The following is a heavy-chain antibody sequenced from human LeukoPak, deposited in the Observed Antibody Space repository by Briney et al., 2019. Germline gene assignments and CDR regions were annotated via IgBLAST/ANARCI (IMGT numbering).Heavy chain of an antibody. Sequence: EASVKVSCKASGYTFTSYGISWVRQAPGQGLEWMGWISAYNGNTNYAQKLQGRVTMTTDTSTSTAYMELRSLRSDDTAVYYCARDEHYDILTGYWGYYYYGMDVWGKETTVTVSS. CDR1: GYTFTSYG. CDR3: ARDEHYDILTGYWGYYYYGMDV. CDR2: ISAYNGNT. J-gene: IGHJ6*04. D-gene: IGHD3-9*01. V-gene: IGHV1-18*04.